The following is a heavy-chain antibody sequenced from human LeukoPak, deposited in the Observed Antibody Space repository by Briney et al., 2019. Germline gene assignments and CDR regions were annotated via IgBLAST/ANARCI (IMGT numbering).Heavy chain of an antibody. CDR3: ARGRDYYYYMDV. J-gene: IGHJ6*03. V-gene: IGHV1-69*13. CDR1: GGTFSSYA. CDR2: IIPIFGTA. Sequence: SVKVSCKASGGTFSSYAISWVRQAPGQGLEWMRGIIPIFGTANYAQKFQGRVTITADESTSTAYMELSSLRSEDTAVYYCARGRDYYYYMDVWGKGTTVTVSS.